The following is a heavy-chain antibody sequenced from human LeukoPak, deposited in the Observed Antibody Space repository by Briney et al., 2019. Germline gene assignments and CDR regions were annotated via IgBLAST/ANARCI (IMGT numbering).Heavy chain of an antibody. CDR1: GGYISSYY. J-gene: IGHJ6*02. D-gene: IGHD6-13*01. V-gene: IGHV4-59*08. CDR3: ARHGGRIAAAVYGMDV. Sequence: SETLSLTCTVSGGYISSYYWSWIRQPPGKGLEWIGYIYYSGSTNYNPSLKSRVTISVDTSKNQFSLKLSSVTAADTAVYYCARHGGRIAAAVYGMDVWGQGTTVTVSS. CDR2: IYYSGST.